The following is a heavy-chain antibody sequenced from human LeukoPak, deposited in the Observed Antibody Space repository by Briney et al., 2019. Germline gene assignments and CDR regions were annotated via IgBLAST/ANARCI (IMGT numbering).Heavy chain of an antibody. V-gene: IGHV3-33*08. Sequence: GGSLRLSCAASGFTFSSYWMSWVRQAPGKGLEWVAGIWHDGSKTYYADSVKGRFTISRDNSKNTLNLQMNGLRGEDTAVYHCARGWGSSVYASAFDVWGQGTTVTVSS. CDR2: IWHDGSKT. CDR1: GFTFSSYW. J-gene: IGHJ3*01. D-gene: IGHD6-13*01. CDR3: ARGWGSSVYASAFDV.